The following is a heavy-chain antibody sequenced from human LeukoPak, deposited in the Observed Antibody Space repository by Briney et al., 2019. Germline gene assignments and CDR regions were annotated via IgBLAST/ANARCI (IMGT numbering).Heavy chain of an antibody. J-gene: IGHJ4*02. CDR1: GFTFSSYG. D-gene: IGHD2-15*01. CDR2: IRYDGSNK. CDR3: AKVPTVLSDY. V-gene: IGHV3-30*02. Sequence: PGGSLRLPCAASGFTFSSYGMHWVRQAPGKGLEWVAFIRYDGSNKYYADSVKGRSTISRDNSKNTLYLQMNSLRAEDTAVYYCAKVPTVLSDYWGQGTLVTVSS.